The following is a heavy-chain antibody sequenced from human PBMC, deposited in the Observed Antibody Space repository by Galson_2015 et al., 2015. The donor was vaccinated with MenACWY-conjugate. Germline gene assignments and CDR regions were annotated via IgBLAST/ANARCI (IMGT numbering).Heavy chain of an antibody. CDR3: TRVRAYSGYDLNFDV. CDR1: GSPFVNFA. J-gene: IGHJ4*02. V-gene: IGHV1-3*01. D-gene: IGHD5-12*01. Sequence: SVKVSCKASGSPFVNFAVHWVRQAPGQRPEWMGWINAGNGNIKSSPKFQDRVSFTADTSARTVYMELSSLRSNDTGVYYCTRVRAYSGYDLNFDVWGPGVLVIVSS. CDR2: INAGNGNI.